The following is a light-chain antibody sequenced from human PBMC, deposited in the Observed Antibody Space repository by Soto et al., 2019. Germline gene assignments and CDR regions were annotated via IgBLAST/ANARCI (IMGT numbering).Light chain of an antibody. Sequence: EIVLTQSPGTLSLSPGERVTLSCRASQSVSSNYLAWYQQKSGQAPRLLIYSASSRATGIPDRFSGSGSGTDFTLTISRLAPEDFAVYYCQQYGGSPRVTFGGGTKVEIK. CDR2: SAS. J-gene: IGKJ4*01. CDR1: QSVSSNY. CDR3: QQYGGSPRVT. V-gene: IGKV3-20*01.